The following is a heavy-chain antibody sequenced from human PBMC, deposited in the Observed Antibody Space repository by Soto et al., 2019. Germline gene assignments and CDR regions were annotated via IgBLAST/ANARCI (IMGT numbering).Heavy chain of an antibody. D-gene: IGHD6-6*01. CDR3: AKPPYSSSTFYYYGMDV. CDR2: ISGSGATK. CDR1: GFTFSSYA. V-gene: IGHV3-23*01. Sequence: EEQLLESGGGLVQPGGSLRLSCAASGFTFSSYAMSWVRQAPGKGLEWVSAISGSGATKYHADSVKGRFTISRENSKNPLYLQMNSLRAEDTAVYYCAKPPYSSSTFYYYGMDVWGRGTTVTVSS. J-gene: IGHJ6*02.